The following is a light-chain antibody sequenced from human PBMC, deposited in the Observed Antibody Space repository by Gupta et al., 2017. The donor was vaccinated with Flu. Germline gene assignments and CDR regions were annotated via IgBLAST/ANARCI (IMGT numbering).Light chain of an antibody. CDR2: EGN. CDR1: SSDIGFDNY. V-gene: IGLV2-14*01. Sequence: HSALTQPASVSGSPGQSIIISCTGTSSDIGFDNYISWYQQHPGNAHKLLIFEGNNRTSGIASRFSGSKSANTASLTISGLQTEDEADYYCSSFTNTNTRVFGGGTKVTVL. CDR3: SSFTNTNTRV. J-gene: IGLJ3*02.